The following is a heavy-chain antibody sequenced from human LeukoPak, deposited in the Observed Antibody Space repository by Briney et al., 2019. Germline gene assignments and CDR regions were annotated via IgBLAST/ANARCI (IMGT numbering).Heavy chain of an antibody. J-gene: IGHJ4*02. CDR3: AREGGYTSGYFGGY. Sequence: GGSLRLSCATSGFTFSNAWMNWVRQAPGKGLEWVASIKEDGSEKYYVDSVKGRFTISRDNAKNSLYLQMNSLRAEDTAVYYCAREGGYTSGYFGGYWGQGTLVTVSS. CDR2: IKEDGSEK. V-gene: IGHV3-7*01. D-gene: IGHD5-18*01. CDR1: GFTFSNAW.